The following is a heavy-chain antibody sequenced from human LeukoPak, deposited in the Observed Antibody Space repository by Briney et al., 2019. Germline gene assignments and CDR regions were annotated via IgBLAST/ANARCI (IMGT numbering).Heavy chain of an antibody. J-gene: IGHJ6*03. CDR3: ARTPGQWLVYYYYYYMDV. D-gene: IGHD6-19*01. CDR1: GFTFDDYG. V-gene: IGHV3-20*04. CDR2: INWNGGST. Sequence: GSLRLSCAASGFTFDDYGMSWVRQAPGKGLEWVSGINWNGGSTGYADSVKGRFTISRDNAKNSLYLQMNSLRAEDTALYYCARTPGQWLVYYYYYYMDVWGKGTTVTVSS.